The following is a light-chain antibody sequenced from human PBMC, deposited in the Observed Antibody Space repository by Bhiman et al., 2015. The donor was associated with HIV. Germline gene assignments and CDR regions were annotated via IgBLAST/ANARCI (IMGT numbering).Light chain of an antibody. CDR2: EVN. J-gene: IGLJ3*02. V-gene: IGLV2-23*02. Sequence: QSALIQPASVSGSPGQSITISCTGTSSDVGSYNLVSWYQQHPGKAPKLMIYEVNKRPSGVSNRFSGSKSGNTASLTISGLQAEDEADYYCCSYADSSTWVFGGGSSLTVL. CDR3: CSYADSSTWV. CDR1: SSDVGSYNL.